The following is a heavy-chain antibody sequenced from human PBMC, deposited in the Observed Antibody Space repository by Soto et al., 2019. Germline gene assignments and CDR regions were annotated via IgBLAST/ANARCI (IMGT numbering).Heavy chain of an antibody. D-gene: IGHD1-1*01. J-gene: IGHJ4*02. Sequence: QVQLQQWGAGLVKPSETLSLSCAVYGQSFSGHSWAWIRQPPGKGLEWIGEINESGSTYYNPSLKSRVTSSTDTSKNQFSMTLSSVSAADTAAYFCARGSGIVALPGELEDVKYDYWGQGTLVNVSS. V-gene: IGHV4-34*01. CDR1: GQSFSGHS. CDR2: INESGST. CDR3: ARGSGIVALPGELEDVKYDY.